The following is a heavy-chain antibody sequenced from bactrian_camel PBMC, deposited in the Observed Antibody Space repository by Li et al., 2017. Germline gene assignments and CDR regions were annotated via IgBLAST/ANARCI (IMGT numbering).Heavy chain of an antibody. Sequence: DVQLVESGGGSAQPGESLRLSCVASGFTFRNFPMTWVRQRPGQGLEWVASIMQDSPRAEYADSVKGRFTISRDNAKDTLYLQMNSLKIEDTAVYYCALGSSRQATMTARGKGTQVTVS. D-gene: IGHD3*01. CDR1: GFTFRNFP. CDR2: IMQDSPRA. V-gene: IGHV3S40*01. J-gene: IGHJ4*01.